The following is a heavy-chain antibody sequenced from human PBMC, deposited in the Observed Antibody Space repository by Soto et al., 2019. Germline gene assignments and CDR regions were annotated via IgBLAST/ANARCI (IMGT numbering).Heavy chain of an antibody. V-gene: IGHV1-3*01. D-gene: IGHD2-21*02. J-gene: IGHJ4*02. Sequence: VASVKVSCKASGYTFTTYPMHWVRQAPGQRLECMGWINAGKGNTKYPQKFQGRVTITRDTDASTAYMELSSPRSEDTAVYYCTRDSHGLCDSWGQGTRVTVAS. CDR3: TRDSHGLCDS. CDR1: GYTFTTYP. CDR2: INAGKGNT.